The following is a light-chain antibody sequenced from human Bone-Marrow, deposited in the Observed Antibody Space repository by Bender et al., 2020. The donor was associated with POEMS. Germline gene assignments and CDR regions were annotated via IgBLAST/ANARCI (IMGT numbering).Light chain of an antibody. Sequence: QSALTQPASVSGSPGQSITISCTGTSSDVGDYISWYQQLSGKAPKLIIFEVSNRPSGVSRRFSGSKSGNTASLTVTGLQAEDEADYYCQSYDSGLSGYNYVFGTGTKVTVL. V-gene: IGLV2-14*01. J-gene: IGLJ1*01. CDR1: SSDVGDY. CDR2: EVS. CDR3: QSYDSGLSGYNYV.